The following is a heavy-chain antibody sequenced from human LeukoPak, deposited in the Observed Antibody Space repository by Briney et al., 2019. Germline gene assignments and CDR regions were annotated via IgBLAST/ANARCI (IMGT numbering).Heavy chain of an antibody. D-gene: IGHD4-17*01. V-gene: IGHV3-66*02. J-gene: IGHJ6*03. CDR1: GFTVSNNY. Sequence: PGGSLRLSCAASGFTVSNNYMTWVRQAPGKGLEWVSTIYIGGTTDYADSVKGRFTISRDNSKNTLHLQMDSLRVEDTAVYYCTRGPGDPTYYYYYMDVWGKGTTVTVSS. CDR2: IYIGGTT. CDR3: TRGPGDPTYYYYYMDV.